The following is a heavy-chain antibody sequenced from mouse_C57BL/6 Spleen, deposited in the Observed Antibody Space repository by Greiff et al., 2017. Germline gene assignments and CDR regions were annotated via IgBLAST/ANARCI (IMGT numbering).Heavy chain of an antibody. Sequence: QVHVKQSGAELMKPGASVKLSCKATGYTFTGYWIAWVKQRPGHGLELIGEILPGSGSTNYNEKFKGKATFTADTSSNTAYMQLSSLTTEDSAIYYCAKSYDGFSRLYFDVWGTGTTVTVSS. CDR3: AKSYDGFSRLYFDV. D-gene: IGHD2-3*01. V-gene: IGHV1-9*01. CDR1: GYTFTGYW. CDR2: ILPGSGST. J-gene: IGHJ1*03.